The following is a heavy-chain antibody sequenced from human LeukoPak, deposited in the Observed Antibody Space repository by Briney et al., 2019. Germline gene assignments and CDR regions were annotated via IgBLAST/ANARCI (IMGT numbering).Heavy chain of an antibody. V-gene: IGHV3-33*03. D-gene: IGHD1-14*01. CDR1: GFSFSSYD. Sequence: GGSLRLSCAASGFSFSSYDMHWVRQAPGKGLEWVAIIWLDGSAEYYGDSVKGRFTVSRDNSKNTLYLQMDSLRVEDTAVYYCAKDLNREDFDYWGQGTLVAVSS. CDR3: AKDLNREDFDY. CDR2: IWLDGSAE. J-gene: IGHJ4*02.